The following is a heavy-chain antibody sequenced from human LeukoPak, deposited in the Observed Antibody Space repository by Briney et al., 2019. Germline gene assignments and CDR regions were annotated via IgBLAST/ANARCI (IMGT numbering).Heavy chain of an antibody. J-gene: IGHJ5*02. V-gene: IGHV4-34*01. CDR1: GGSSSGYY. CDR2: INHSGST. D-gene: IGHD3-10*01. CDR3: ARALYTPYYYGSGSYYKWGVNWFDP. Sequence: PSETLSLTCAVYGGSSSGYYWSWIRQPPGKGLEWIGEINHSGSTNYNPSLKSRVTISVDTSKNQFSLKLSSVTAADTAVYYCARALYTPYYYGSGSYYKWGVNWFDPWGQGTLVTVSS.